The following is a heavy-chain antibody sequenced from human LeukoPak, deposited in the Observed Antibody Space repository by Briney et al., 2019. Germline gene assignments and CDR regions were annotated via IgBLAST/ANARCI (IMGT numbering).Heavy chain of an antibody. CDR2: INEDGSTT. V-gene: IGHV3-74*01. D-gene: IGHD1-26*01. J-gene: IGHJ4*01. Sequence: QPGGSLRLSCAASGFTFSSYWMHWVRQAPGKGLVWVSRINEDGSTTNYADSVKGRSTIFRDNAKNTLYLQMNSLRAEDTAVYYCVRDLGGRSGHWGHGTLVTVSS. CDR3: VRDLGGRSGH. CDR1: GFTFSSYW.